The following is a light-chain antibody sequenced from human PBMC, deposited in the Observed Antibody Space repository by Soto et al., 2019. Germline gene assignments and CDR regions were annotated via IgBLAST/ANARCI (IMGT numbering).Light chain of an antibody. V-gene: IGKV3D-15*01. Sequence: EIVLTQSPATLSVSPGERAALSCRASQSVSNNLAWYQQKPGQPPRLLIFGASTRATGIPARFSGSGSAAEFALTISTLQSEDFAVYYCQQYSVWPLTFGGGTKVEFK. J-gene: IGKJ4*01. CDR3: QQYSVWPLT. CDR1: QSVSNN. CDR2: GAS.